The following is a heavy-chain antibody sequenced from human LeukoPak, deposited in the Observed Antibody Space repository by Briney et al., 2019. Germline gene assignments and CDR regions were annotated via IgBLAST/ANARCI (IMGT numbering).Heavy chain of an antibody. V-gene: IGHV5-10-1*01. D-gene: IGHD5-12*01. CDR3: ARAPDSDSGYDYFDY. Sequence: LGESLKISCKGSGYTFTNHWISWVRQMPGKGLEWMVKIDPSDSYTNYSPSFQGHVTISADKSISTAYLQWSSLKASDTAMYYCARAPDSDSGYDYFDYWGQGTLVTVSS. CDR1: GYTFTNHW. CDR2: IDPSDSYT. J-gene: IGHJ4*02.